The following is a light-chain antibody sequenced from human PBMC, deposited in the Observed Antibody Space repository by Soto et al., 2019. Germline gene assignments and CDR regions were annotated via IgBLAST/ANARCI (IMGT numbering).Light chain of an antibody. CDR3: QHYDHLPIT. J-gene: IGKJ5*01. V-gene: IGKV1-5*01. CDR1: QSISNW. Sequence: IQMTQSPSTLPASVGDRVTITCRASQSISNWLAWYQQKPGTAPKVLIYHASNLQSGVPSRFSGSGAGTEFTLTSSSLQPDDLATYYCQHYDHLPITFGQGTRLEIK. CDR2: HAS.